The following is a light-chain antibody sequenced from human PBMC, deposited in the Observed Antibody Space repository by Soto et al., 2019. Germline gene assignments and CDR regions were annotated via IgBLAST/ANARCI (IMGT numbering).Light chain of an antibody. CDR2: LAS. V-gene: IGKV1-13*02. Sequence: AIQVTQSPSSLSASVANRVTITCRASQGIRNPLAWYQQKPGKGPKLLIYLASTLQSGVPSRFSGSGSGTDFTLTISSLQPEYFATYYCQQVDSFPIPFGQGPRLEIK. CDR3: QQVDSFPIP. J-gene: IGKJ5*01. CDR1: QGIRNP.